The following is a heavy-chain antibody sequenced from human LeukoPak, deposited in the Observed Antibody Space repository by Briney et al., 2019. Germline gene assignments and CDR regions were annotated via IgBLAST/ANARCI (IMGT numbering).Heavy chain of an antibody. CDR3: ARAVLRFLEWSHFDY. CDR2: INPSGGST. V-gene: IGHV1-46*01. J-gene: IGHJ4*02. Sequence: ASVKVSCKASGYTFTSYYMHWVRQAPGQGLEWMGIINPSGGSTSYAQKFQGRVTMTRDTSTSTVYMELSSLRSEDTAVYYCARAVLRFLEWSHFDYWGQGTLVTVSS. CDR1: GYTFTSYY. D-gene: IGHD3-3*01.